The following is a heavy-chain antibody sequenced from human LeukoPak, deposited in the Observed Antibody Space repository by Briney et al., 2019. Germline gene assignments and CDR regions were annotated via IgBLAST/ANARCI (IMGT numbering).Heavy chain of an antibody. CDR2: IYYSGST. Sequence: SETLSLTCTVSGGSISPYYWSWIRQPPGKGLEWIGYIYYSGSTNYNPSLKSRVTISVDTSKNQFSLKLSSVTAADTAVYYCARVSYSSGWYFDYWGQGTLVTVSS. CDR1: GGSISPYY. D-gene: IGHD6-19*01. J-gene: IGHJ4*02. CDR3: ARVSYSSGWYFDY. V-gene: IGHV4-59*01.